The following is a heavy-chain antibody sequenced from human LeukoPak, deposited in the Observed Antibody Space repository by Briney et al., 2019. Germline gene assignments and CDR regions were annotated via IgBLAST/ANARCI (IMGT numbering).Heavy chain of an antibody. Sequence: GGSLRLSCAASGFTFSSYGMSWVRQAPGKGLEWVSAISGSGGSTYYADSVKGRFTISRDNSKNTLYLQMNSPRVEDTAIYYCAKDGASPGDYWGQGTLVTVSS. CDR1: GFTFSSYG. CDR3: AKDGASPGDY. V-gene: IGHV3-23*01. D-gene: IGHD1-1*01. CDR2: ISGSGGST. J-gene: IGHJ4*02.